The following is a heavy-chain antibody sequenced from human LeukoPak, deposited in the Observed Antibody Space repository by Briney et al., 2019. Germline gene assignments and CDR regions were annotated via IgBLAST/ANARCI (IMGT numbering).Heavy chain of an antibody. D-gene: IGHD3-3*01. Sequence: GGSLRLSCSASAFTFSSYAMHWVRQAPGKVLEYVSAISSNGGSTYYAASLKGRFTISRDNSKNTLYLQMSSLRAEDTAVYYCVKVSHYDFWSGYSRYWGQGTLVTVSS. CDR2: ISSNGGST. CDR1: AFTFSSYA. J-gene: IGHJ4*02. V-gene: IGHV3-64D*09. CDR3: VKVSHYDFWSGYSRY.